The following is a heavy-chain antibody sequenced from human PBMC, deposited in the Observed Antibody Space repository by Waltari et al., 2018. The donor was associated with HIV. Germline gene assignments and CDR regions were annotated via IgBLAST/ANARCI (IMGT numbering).Heavy chain of an antibody. J-gene: IGHJ6*02. V-gene: IGHV3-21*02. Sequence: EVQLVEPGGGLVKPGGSLRLYCEGSGFPFSSYNMTWVRQGPGRGLEWGSFIETACSSIYYADSVNGRFTISRSDAKNSLFLQVDRLRDEDTAVYFCARDPPSVWPYYCGLDVWCQGTRVTV. CDR3: ARDPPSVWPYYCGLDV. CDR2: IETACSSI. D-gene: IGHD2-21*01. CDR1: GFPFSSYN.